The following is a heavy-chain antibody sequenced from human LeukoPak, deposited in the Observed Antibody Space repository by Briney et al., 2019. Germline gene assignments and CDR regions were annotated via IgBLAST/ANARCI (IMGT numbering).Heavy chain of an antibody. J-gene: IGHJ4*02. Sequence: GASVKVSCKASGYTFTSYGISWVRQAPGQGLEWMGWISAYNGNTNYAQNLQGRVTMTIDTSTSTAYMELRSLRSDDTAVYYCARDPPYHYDSSGYYSRTGKFDYWGQGTLVTVSS. CDR1: GYTFTSYG. V-gene: IGHV1-18*01. D-gene: IGHD3-22*01. CDR2: ISAYNGNT. CDR3: ARDPPYHYDSSGYYSRTGKFDY.